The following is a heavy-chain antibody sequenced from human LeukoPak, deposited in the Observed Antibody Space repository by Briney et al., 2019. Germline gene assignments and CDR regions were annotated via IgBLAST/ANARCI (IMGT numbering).Heavy chain of an antibody. CDR2: IYYSGST. Sequence: PSETLSLTCTVSGGSISSYYWSWIRQPPGKGLEWIGYIYYSGSTNYNPSLKSRVTISVDTSKNQFSLKLSSVTAADTAVYYCARAVVTEDYYYYYGMDVWGQGTTVTVSS. J-gene: IGHJ6*02. CDR3: ARAVVTEDYYYYYGMDV. CDR1: GGSISSYY. V-gene: IGHV4-59*01. D-gene: IGHD4-23*01.